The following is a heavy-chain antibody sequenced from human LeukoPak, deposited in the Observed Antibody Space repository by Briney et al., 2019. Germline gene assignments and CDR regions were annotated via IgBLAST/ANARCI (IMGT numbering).Heavy chain of an antibody. D-gene: IGHD3-16*01. CDR1: GFTLSTYW. CDR3: ARSRGLDY. Sequence: PGGPLRLSCAASGFTLSTYWMTWVRQAPGKGLEWVANIKQDGSEKYYVDSVKGRFTISRDNAKNSLYLQMNSLRDEDTAVYYCARSRGLDYWGQGTLVTVSS. V-gene: IGHV3-7*04. J-gene: IGHJ4*02. CDR2: IKQDGSEK.